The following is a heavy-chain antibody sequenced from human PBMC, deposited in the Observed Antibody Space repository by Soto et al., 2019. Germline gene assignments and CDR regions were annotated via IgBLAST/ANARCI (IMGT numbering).Heavy chain of an antibody. Sequence: PSETLSLTCAVSGGSISSTNWWSWVRQTPGRGLEWIAEIHHSGSANYNPSLKSRVTISVDKSKNHFSLKLSSVTAADTAVYHCARTSDYYDSSDTEGYFDYWGQGTLVTVSS. CDR3: ARTSDYYDSSDTEGYFDY. J-gene: IGHJ4*02. CDR2: IHHSGSA. V-gene: IGHV4-4*02. CDR1: GGSISSTNW. D-gene: IGHD3-22*01.